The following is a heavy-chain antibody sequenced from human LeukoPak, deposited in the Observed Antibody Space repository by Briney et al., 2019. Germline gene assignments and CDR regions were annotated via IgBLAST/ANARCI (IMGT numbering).Heavy chain of an antibody. CDR3: ARDADCGGSCYHRGGGMDV. J-gene: IGHJ6*02. V-gene: IGHV3-21*01. CDR2: ISSSSSYI. CDR1: GFTFSSYS. Sequence: GGSLRLSCAASGFTFSSYSMNWVRQAPGKGLEWVSSISSSSSYIYYADSVKGRFTISRDNAKNSPYLQMNSLRAEDTAVYYCARDADCGGSCYHRGGGMDVWGQGTTVTVSS. D-gene: IGHD2-15*01.